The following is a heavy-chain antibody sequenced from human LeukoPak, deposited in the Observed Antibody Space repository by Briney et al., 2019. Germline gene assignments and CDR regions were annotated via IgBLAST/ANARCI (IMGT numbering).Heavy chain of an antibody. D-gene: IGHD6-13*01. V-gene: IGHV1-2*02. J-gene: IGHJ4*02. CDR2: INPNSGGT. CDR1: GYTFTSYD. CDR3: ARDQGTYAYSSSWYYFDY. Sequence: GASVKVSCKASGYTFTSYDINWVRQATGQGLEWMGWINPNSGGTNYAQKFQGRVTMTRDTSISTAYMELSRLRSDDTAVYYCARDQGTYAYSSSWYYFDYWGQGALVTVSS.